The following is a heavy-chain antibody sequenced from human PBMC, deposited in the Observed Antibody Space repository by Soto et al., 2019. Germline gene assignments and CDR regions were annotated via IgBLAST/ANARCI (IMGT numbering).Heavy chain of an antibody. V-gene: IGHV1-46*01. D-gene: IGHD4-17*01. Sequence: ASVKVSCKASGYTFTSYYMHWVRQAPGQGLEWMGIINPSGGSTSYAQKFQGRVTMTRDTSTSTAYMELSSPRSEDTAVYYCASYYGDRYDALEIWGQGTMVTVSS. J-gene: IGHJ3*02. CDR2: INPSGGST. CDR3: ASYYGDRYDALEI. CDR1: GYTFTSYY.